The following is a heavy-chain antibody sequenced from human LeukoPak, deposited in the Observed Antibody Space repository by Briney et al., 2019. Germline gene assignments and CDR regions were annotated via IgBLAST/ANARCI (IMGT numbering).Heavy chain of an antibody. CDR2: IRYDGSNK. V-gene: IGHV3-30*02. CDR3: ARDLAGEWGGLFDY. D-gene: IGHD3-16*01. CDR1: GFTFSSYG. Sequence: GGSLRLSCAASGFTFSSYGMHWVRQAPGKGLEWVAFIRYDGSNKYYADSVKGRFTISRDNAKNSLYLQMNSLRAEDTAVYYCARDLAGEWGGLFDYWGQGTLVTVSS. J-gene: IGHJ4*02.